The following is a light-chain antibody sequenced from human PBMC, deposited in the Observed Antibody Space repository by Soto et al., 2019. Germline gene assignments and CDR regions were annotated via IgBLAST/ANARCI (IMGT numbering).Light chain of an antibody. V-gene: IGKV3-20*01. CDR1: QSISHKY. CDR3: QLYSGSPWT. Sequence: EIVLTQSPGTLSLSPGERATLSCRASQSISHKYLAWFQKRTGQAPRILIHGVSIRATGIPDRFRASGFGTYFTLTISRLEPEDFAVYYCQLYSGSPWTFGQGTKVEIK. J-gene: IGKJ1*01. CDR2: GVS.